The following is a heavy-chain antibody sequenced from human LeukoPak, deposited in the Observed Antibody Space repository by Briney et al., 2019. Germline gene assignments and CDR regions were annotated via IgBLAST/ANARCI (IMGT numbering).Heavy chain of an antibody. CDR3: ARGRRDGYTLYYMDV. D-gene: IGHD5-24*01. Sequence: PSETLSLTCTVSGGSISSGSYYWGWIRQSPGKGLEWIGSIYYSGSTYFNPSLKSRVTISLDTSKTQFSLKLTSVTAADTAVYYCARGRRDGYTLYYMDVWGKGATVTVSS. CDR1: GGSISSGSYY. V-gene: IGHV4-39*07. CDR2: IYYSGST. J-gene: IGHJ6*03.